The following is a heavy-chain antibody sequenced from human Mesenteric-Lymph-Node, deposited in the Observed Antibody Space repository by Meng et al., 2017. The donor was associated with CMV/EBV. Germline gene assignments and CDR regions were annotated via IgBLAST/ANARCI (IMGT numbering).Heavy chain of an antibody. J-gene: IGHJ3*02. D-gene: IGHD3-16*01. Sequence: GGSLRLSCAASGFTFSDYDMSWIRQAPGKGLEWVSYISGSDSTIHYADSVKGRFTISRDNAKNSLYLQMNSLRAEDTADYYCARGGPGAFDIWGQGTMVTVSS. V-gene: IGHV3-11*04. CDR1: GFTFSDYD. CDR2: ISGSDSTI. CDR3: ARGGPGAFDI.